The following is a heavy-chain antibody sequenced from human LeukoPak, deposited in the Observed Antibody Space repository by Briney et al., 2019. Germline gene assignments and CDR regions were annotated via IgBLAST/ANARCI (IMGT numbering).Heavy chain of an antibody. CDR2: INPSSGGT. CDR1: GYTFTGYY. J-gene: IGHJ4*02. D-gene: IGHD3-16*02. Sequence: VASVKVSCKASGYTFTGYYMHWVRQAPGQGLEYMGWINPSSGGTNYAQKFQGRVTKTTDTSTSTAYMELRSLRSDDTAVYYCARVAGLGELSPLDYWGQGTLVTVSS. V-gene: IGHV1-2*02. CDR3: ARVAGLGELSPLDY.